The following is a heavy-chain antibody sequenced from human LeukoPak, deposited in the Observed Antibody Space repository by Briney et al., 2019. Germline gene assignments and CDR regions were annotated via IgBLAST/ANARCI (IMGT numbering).Heavy chain of an antibody. CDR1: GFTFSSYE. CDR2: ISPGGEIP. V-gene: IGHV3-23*01. D-gene: IGHD3-10*01. CDR3: AKDDGWLHYYH. J-gene: IGHJ4*02. Sequence: PGGSLRLSCAASGFTFSSYEMNWVRQAPGKGLEWASGISPGGEIPYYADSVKGRFTISRDNSKDTVSLQMHSLRAEDTATYYCAKDDGWLHYYHWGQGTLVTVSS.